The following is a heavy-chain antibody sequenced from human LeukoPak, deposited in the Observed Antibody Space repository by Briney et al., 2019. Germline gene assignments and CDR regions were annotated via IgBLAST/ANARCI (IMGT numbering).Heavy chain of an antibody. J-gene: IGHJ4*02. CDR1: GFTFSSYA. V-gene: IGHV3-23*01. CDR3: TGGTAYSGYGGY. CDR2: IHTGGNT. Sequence: GGSLRLSCAASGFTFSSYAMSWVRQAPGKGLEWVPVIHTGGNTDYADSVKGRFTVSRGNSQNTIYLHMNSLRAEDTAVYYCTGGTAYSGYGGYWGQGTLVTVSS. D-gene: IGHD6-25*01.